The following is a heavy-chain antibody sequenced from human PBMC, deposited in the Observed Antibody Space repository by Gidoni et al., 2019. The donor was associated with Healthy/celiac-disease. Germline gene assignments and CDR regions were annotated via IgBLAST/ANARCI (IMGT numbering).Heavy chain of an antibody. D-gene: IGHD2-15*01. V-gene: IGHV1-69*01. J-gene: IGHJ4*02. Sequence: QVQLVQSGAEVKKPGSSVKVSCKAAGGTFSSYAISWVRQAPGQGLEWMGGIIPIFGTANYAQKFQGRVTITADESTSTAYMELSSLRAEDTAVYYCASWLRDGGNLFDYWGQGTLVTVSS. CDR2: IIPIFGTA. CDR1: GGTFSSYA. CDR3: ASWLRDGGNLFDY.